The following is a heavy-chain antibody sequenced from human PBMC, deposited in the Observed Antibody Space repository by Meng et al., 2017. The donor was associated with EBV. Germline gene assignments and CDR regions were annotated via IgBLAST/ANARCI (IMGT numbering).Heavy chain of an antibody. CDR3: ARGLDYFDY. CDR2: ISAYNGNT. Sequence: VQRVLYGAEVQKPGATVKVSCNASGYHFTSYGISWVRQAPGQVLEWMGWISAYNGNTNYAQKLQGRVTMTTDTSTSTGYMELRSLRSDDTAVYYCARGLDYFDYWGQGTLVTVSS. V-gene: IGHV1-18*01. CDR1: GYHFTSYG. J-gene: IGHJ4*02.